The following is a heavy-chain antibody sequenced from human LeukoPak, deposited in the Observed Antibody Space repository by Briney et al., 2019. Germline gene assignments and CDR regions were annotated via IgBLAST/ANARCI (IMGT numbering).Heavy chain of an antibody. D-gene: IGHD6-19*01. V-gene: IGHV3-21*01. CDR3: ASLAPGIAVSH. Sequence: GGSLRLSCAASGFTFSSYSMNWVRQAPGKGLEWVSSISSSSSYIYYADSVKGRFTISRDNAKNSLYLQMNSLRAEDTAVYYCASLAPGIAVSHWGQGTLVTVYS. CDR1: GFTFSSYS. J-gene: IGHJ4*02. CDR2: ISSSSSYI.